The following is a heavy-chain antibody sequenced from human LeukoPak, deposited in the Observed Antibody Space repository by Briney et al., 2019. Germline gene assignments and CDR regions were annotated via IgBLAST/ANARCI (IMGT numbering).Heavy chain of an antibody. CDR1: GGSISSHY. D-gene: IGHD7-27*01. V-gene: IGHV4-59*11. CDR2: IYYSGST. J-gene: IGHJ4*02. Sequence: SETLSLTCTVSGGSISSHYWSWIRQPPGKGLEWIGYIYYSGSTNYNTSLKSRVTISVDTSKNQFSLKLSSVTAADTAVYCCARINWGREYYFDYGGQGTLVTVSS. CDR3: ARINWGREYYFDY.